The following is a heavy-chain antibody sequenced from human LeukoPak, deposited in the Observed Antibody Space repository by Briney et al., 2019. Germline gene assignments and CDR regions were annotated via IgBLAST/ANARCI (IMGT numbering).Heavy chain of an antibody. J-gene: IGHJ4*02. CDR3: ASFSPTTATFDY. V-gene: IGHV1-18*01. Sequence: ASVKVSCKPSGYTLTSYVISWVRQAPGQGLEWMGWISGYNGNTNYAPKLQGRVTMTTDTSTSTAYMELTSLRSDDTAVYYCASFSPTTATFDYWGQGTLVTVSS. CDR1: GYTLTSYV. CDR2: ISGYNGNT. D-gene: IGHD1-26*01.